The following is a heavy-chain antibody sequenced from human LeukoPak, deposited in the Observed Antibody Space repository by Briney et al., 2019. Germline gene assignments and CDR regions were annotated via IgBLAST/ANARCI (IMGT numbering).Heavy chain of an antibody. Sequence: SETLSLTCAVYGGSFSGYYWSWIRQPPGKGLEWIGEINHSGSTNYNPSLKSRVTISVDTSKNQFSLKLSSVTAADTAVYYCARSDLYSSSWYGNWGQGALVTVSS. J-gene: IGHJ1*01. V-gene: IGHV4-34*01. CDR3: ARSDLYSSSWYGN. D-gene: IGHD6-13*01. CDR1: GGSFSGYY. CDR2: INHSGST.